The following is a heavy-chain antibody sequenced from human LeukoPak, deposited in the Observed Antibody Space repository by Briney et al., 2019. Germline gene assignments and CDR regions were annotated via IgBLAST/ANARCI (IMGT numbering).Heavy chain of an antibody. J-gene: IGHJ4*02. Sequence: GGSLRLSCAASGITFNTYDMHWVRQAPGKGLEWVALIRFDGSNTSYADSVKGRFTISRDNSKNTLYLQMNSLRADDTAVYYCTGDFDYWGQGTLVTVSS. V-gene: IGHV3-30*02. CDR2: IRFDGSNT. CDR1: GITFNTYD. CDR3: TGDFDY.